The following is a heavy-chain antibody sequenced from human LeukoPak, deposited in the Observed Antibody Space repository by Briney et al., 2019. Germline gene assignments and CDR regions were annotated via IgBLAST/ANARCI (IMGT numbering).Heavy chain of an antibody. J-gene: IGHJ4*02. V-gene: IGHV1-46*01. CDR1: GYTFTSYY. CDR2: INPSGGST. CDR3: ARDSGSYSDY. D-gene: IGHD1-26*01. Sequence: GASVTVSFKASGYTFTSYYMHWVRQAPGQGLEWMGIINPSGGSTSYAQKFQGRVTMTRDMSTSTVYMELSSLRSEDTAVYYCARDSGSYSDYWGQGTLVTVSS.